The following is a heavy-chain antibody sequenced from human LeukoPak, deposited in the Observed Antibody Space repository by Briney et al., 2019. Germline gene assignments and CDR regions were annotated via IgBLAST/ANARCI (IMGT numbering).Heavy chain of an antibody. CDR3: ARGNGGEGSYYYYMDV. CDR2: ISSNGRST. CDR1: EFTFSSYA. V-gene: IGHV3-64*01. J-gene: IGHJ6*03. Sequence: PGGSLRLSCVASEFTFSSYAMHWVRQAPGKGLEYVSAISSNGRSTYYANSVKGRFTISRDNSKNTLYLQMGSLRAEDMAVYYCARGNGGEGSYYYYMDVCGKGTTVTVSS. D-gene: IGHD3-10*01.